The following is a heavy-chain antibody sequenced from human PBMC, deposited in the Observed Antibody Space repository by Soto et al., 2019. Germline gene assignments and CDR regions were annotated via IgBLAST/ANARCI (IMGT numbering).Heavy chain of an antibody. V-gene: IGHV3-21*01. D-gene: IGHD1-26*01. CDR2: ISSSSSYI. CDR1: GFTFSSYS. J-gene: IGHJ4*02. CDR3: ARGGEWELLYFDY. Sequence: EVQLVESGGGLVKPGGTLRLSCAASGFTFSSYSMNWVRQAPGKGLEWVSSISSSSSYIYYADSVKGRFTISRDNAKNSLYLQMNILRAEDTAVYYCARGGEWELLYFDYWGQGTLVTVSS.